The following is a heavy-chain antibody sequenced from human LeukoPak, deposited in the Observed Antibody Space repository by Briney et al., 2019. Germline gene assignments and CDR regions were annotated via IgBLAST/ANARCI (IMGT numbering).Heavy chain of an antibody. CDR3: ARDSDSGTFFDY. J-gene: IGHJ4*02. V-gene: IGHV4-39*07. CDR2: IYYSGST. D-gene: IGHD3-10*01. CDR1: GGSISSSSYY. Sequence: PSETLSLTCTASGGSISSSSYYWGWIRQPPGKGLEWIGSIYYSGSTYYNPSLKSRVTISVDTSKNQFSLNLNSVTAADTAVYYCARDSDSGTFFDYWGQGTLVTVSS.